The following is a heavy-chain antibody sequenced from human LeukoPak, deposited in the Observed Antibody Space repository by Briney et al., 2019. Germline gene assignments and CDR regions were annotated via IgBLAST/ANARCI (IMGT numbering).Heavy chain of an antibody. CDR3: ARVVAGSVHNWFDP. J-gene: IGHJ5*02. V-gene: IGHV4-59*08. D-gene: IGHD6-19*01. Sequence: TSETLSLTCTVSGGSISSYYWSWIRQPPGKGLEWIGYIYYSGSTNYNPSLKSRVTISEDTSKNQFSLKLSSVTAADTAVYYCARVVAGSVHNWFDPWGQGTLVTVSS. CDR1: GGSISSYY. CDR2: IYYSGST.